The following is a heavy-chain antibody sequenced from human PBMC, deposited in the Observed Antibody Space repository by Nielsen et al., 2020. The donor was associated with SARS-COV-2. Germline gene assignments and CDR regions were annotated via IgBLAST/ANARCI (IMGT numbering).Heavy chain of an antibody. D-gene: IGHD3-16*02. J-gene: IGHJ4*02. V-gene: IGHV1-69*06. Sequence: SVKVSCKVPGYTLTELLMHWVRQAPGKGLEWMGGIIPIFGTANYAQKFQGRVTITADKSTSTAYMELSSLRSEDTAVYYCARETVLGPMITFGGVIDYWGQGTLVTVSS. CDR1: GYTLTELL. CDR3: ARETVLGPMITFGGVIDY. CDR2: IIPIFGTA.